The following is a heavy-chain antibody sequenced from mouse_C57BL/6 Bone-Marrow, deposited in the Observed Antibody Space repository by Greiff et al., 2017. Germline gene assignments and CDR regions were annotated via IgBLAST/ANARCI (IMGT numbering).Heavy chain of an antibody. Sequence: EVQLQQSGTVLARPGASVKMSCKTSGYTFTSYWMHWVKQRPGQGLEWIGAIYPGNSDTSYNQKFKGKAKLTAVTSASTAYMELSSLTNEDSAVYYCTRPFITTVVAKAYWGQGTLVTVSA. CDR2: IYPGNSDT. D-gene: IGHD1-1*01. CDR1: GYTFTSYW. CDR3: TRPFITTVVAKAY. V-gene: IGHV1-5*01. J-gene: IGHJ3*01.